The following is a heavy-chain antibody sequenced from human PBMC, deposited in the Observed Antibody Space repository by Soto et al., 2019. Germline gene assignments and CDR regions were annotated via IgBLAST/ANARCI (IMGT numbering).Heavy chain of an antibody. J-gene: IGHJ4*02. Sequence: SETLSLTXTVSGGSISRGGYYWSWIRQHPGKGLEWIGYIYYSGSTYYNPSRKSRVTISVDTSKNQFSLKLSSVTAADTAVYYCARDSTPYYYDSSGYPVNYFDYWGQGTLVTVSS. CDR3: ARDSTPYYYDSSGYPVNYFDY. CDR1: GGSISRGGYY. D-gene: IGHD3-22*01. CDR2: IYYSGST. V-gene: IGHV4-31*02.